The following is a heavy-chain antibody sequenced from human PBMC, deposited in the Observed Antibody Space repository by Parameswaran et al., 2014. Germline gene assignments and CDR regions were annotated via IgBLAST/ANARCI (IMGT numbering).Heavy chain of an antibody. V-gene: IGHV1-69*04. D-gene: IGHD4-17*01. J-gene: IGHJ6*02. CDR3: AREGYGDYNYYYGMDV. Sequence: WVRQAPGQGLEWMGRIIPILGIANYAQKFQGRVTITADKSTSTAYMELSSLRSEDTAVYYCAREGYGDYNYYYGMDVWGQGTTVTVSS. CDR2: IIPILGIA.